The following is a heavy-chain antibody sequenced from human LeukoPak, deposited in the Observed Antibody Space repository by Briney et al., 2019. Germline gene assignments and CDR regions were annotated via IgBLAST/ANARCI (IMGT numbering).Heavy chain of an antibody. D-gene: IGHD2-15*01. CDR2: ITSNGGST. CDR3: ARERRYCSGNACYENWFDP. J-gene: IGHJ5*02. CDR1: GFTFSNYA. V-gene: IGHV3-64*04. Sequence: GGSLRLSCSASGFTFSNYAMHWVRQAPGKGLEYVSVITSNGGSTYYADSVRGRSTTSRDNAKNSLFLQMNSLRDEDTAVYFCARERRYCSGNACYENWFDPWGQGTLVTVSS.